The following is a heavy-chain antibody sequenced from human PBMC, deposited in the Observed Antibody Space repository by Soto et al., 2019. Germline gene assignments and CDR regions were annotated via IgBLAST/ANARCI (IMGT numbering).Heavy chain of an antibody. J-gene: IGHJ4*02. V-gene: IGHV3-74*02. CDR1: GFTFSSYA. CDR2: INSDGTTI. CDR3: TRAGNYWSDY. Sequence: EVQLLESGGGLVQPGGSLRLSCAASGFTFSSYAMSWVRQAPGKGLEWVSRINSDGTTINYADSVKGRFTISRDNAKNTHYLQMDSLRDEETAVYYCTRAGNYWSDYWGKGTLVHVSS. D-gene: IGHD1-26*01.